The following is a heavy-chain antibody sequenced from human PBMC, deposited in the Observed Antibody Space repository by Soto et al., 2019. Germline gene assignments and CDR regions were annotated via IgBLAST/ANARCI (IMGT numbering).Heavy chain of an antibody. CDR3: ARLLAVAGSRDY. V-gene: IGHV3-30-3*01. D-gene: IGHD6-19*01. CDR2: ISYDGSNK. J-gene: IGHJ4*02. Sequence: QVQLVESGGGVVQPGRSLRLSCAASGFTFSSYAMHWVRQAPGKGLEWVAVISYDGSNKYYADSVKGRFTISRDNSKNTLYLQMNSLRAEDTAVYYCARLLAVAGSRDYWGQGTLVTVSS. CDR1: GFTFSSYA.